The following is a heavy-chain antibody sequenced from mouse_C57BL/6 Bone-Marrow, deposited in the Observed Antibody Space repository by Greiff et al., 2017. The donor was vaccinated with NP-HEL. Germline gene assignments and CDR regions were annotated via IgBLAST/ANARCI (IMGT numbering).Heavy chain of an antibody. CDR1: GYSITSGYD. J-gene: IGHJ1*03. CDR3: ARSGTTVVDWYFDV. D-gene: IGHD1-1*01. CDR2: ISYSGST. Sequence: EVQRVESGPGMVKPSQSLSLTCTVTGYSITSGYDWHWIRHFPGNKLEWMGYISYSGSTNYNPSLKSRISITHDTSKNHFFLKLNSVTTEDTATYYCARSGTTVVDWYFDVWGTGTTVTVSS. V-gene: IGHV3-1*01.